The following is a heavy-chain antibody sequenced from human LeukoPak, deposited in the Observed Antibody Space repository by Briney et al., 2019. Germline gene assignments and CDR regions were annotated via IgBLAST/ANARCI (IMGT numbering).Heavy chain of an antibody. V-gene: IGHV4-59*01. CDR1: GDSINSYY. CDR2: IYYSGTT. Sequence: SETLSLTCAVSGDSINSYYWSGVRQPPGKGREGVGYIYYSGTTNYNPSLKSRVTISVDPSKPQFSLNLTSVTAADTAIYYCARARSVYYYGMDVWGQGTTVTVSS. CDR3: ARARSVYYYGMDV. J-gene: IGHJ6*02.